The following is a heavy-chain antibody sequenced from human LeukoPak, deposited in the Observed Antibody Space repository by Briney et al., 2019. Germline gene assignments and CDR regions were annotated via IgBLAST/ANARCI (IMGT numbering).Heavy chain of an antibody. J-gene: IGHJ3*02. V-gene: IGHV4-34*01. D-gene: IGHD1-26*01. Sequence: SETLSLTCAVYGGSFNDYYWNWIRQPPGKGLEWIGEINLRGSTTYNPSLKSRVTISLDESKNQFSLKLSSVTAADTAVYYCARHSGGWELTNAFDIWGQGTMVTVSS. CDR1: GGSFNDYY. CDR2: INLRGST. CDR3: ARHSGGWELTNAFDI.